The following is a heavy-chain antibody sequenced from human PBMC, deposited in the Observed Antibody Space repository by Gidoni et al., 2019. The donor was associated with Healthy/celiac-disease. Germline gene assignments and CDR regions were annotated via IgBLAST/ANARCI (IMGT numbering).Heavy chain of an antibody. J-gene: IGHJ4*02. D-gene: IGHD1-1*01. CDR2: TYYRSKWYN. Sequence: QVQLQQSGPGRVKPSQTLSLTCAISGASVPSNSAAWNWIRQSPSRGLEWLGRTYYRSKWYNDYAVSVKSRITINPDTSKNQFSLQLNSVTPEDTAVYYCASLPLGGQTGTSSYWGQGTLVTVSS. CDR3: ASLPLGGQTGTSSY. CDR1: GASVPSNSAA. V-gene: IGHV6-1*01.